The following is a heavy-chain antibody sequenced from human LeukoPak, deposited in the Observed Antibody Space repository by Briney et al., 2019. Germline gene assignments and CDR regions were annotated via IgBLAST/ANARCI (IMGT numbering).Heavy chain of an antibody. D-gene: IGHD6-13*01. Sequence: QSGGSLRLSCEASGFTFSSYAMNWVRQAPGTGLEWLSTISDSGDSTHYADSVEGRFTVSRDNSKNTLYLQMNSLRAEDTAIYYCAKDLHSITWPFDYWGQGTLVTVSS. CDR2: ISDSGDST. J-gene: IGHJ4*02. CDR3: AKDLHSITWPFDY. CDR1: GFTFSSYA. V-gene: IGHV3-23*01.